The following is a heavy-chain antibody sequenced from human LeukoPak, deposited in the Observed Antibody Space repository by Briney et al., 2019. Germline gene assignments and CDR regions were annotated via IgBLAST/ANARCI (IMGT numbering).Heavy chain of an antibody. CDR3: ARTVVGATNRYFDY. V-gene: IGHV4-39*07. J-gene: IGHJ4*02. D-gene: IGHD1-26*01. Sequence: SQTLSLTCTVSGDSTSSGNYYWGWIRQPPGKGLEWIGEINHSGSTNYNPSLKSRVPISVDTSKNQSSLKLSSVTAADTAVYYCARTVVGATNRYFDYWGQGTLVTVSS. CDR1: GDSTSSGNYY. CDR2: INHSGST.